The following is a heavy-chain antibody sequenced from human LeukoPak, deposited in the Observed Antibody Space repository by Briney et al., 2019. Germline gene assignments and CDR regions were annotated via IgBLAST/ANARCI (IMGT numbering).Heavy chain of an antibody. V-gene: IGHV3-20*04. CDR1: GFTFDDYG. J-gene: IGHJ3*02. Sequence: GGSLRLSCAASGFTFDDYGMSWVRQAPGKGLEWVSGINWNGGSTGYADSVKGRFTISRDNAKNSLYLQMNSLRAEDTALYYCARGNLYYYDSSGYRAFDIWGQGTMVTVSS. CDR3: ARGNLYYYDSSGYRAFDI. D-gene: IGHD3-22*01. CDR2: INWNGGST.